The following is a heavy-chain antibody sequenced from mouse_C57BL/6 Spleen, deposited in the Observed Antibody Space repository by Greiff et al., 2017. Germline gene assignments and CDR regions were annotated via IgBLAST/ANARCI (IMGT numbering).Heavy chain of an antibody. D-gene: IGHD2-4*01. V-gene: IGHV14-1*01. Sequence: EVQLQQSGAELVRPGASVKLSCTASGFNIKDYYMHWVKQRPEQGLEWIGRIDPEDGDTEYAPKFQGKATMTADTSSNTAYLQLSSLTSEDTAVYYCTIDYYDYVYVDYWGQGTTLTVSS. CDR3: TIDYYDYVYVDY. CDR1: GFNIKDYY. CDR2: IDPEDGDT. J-gene: IGHJ2*01.